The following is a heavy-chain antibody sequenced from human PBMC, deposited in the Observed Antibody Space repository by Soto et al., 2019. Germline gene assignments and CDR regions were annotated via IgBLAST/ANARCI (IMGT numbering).Heavy chain of an antibody. D-gene: IGHD5-12*01. J-gene: IGHJ4*02. CDR2: IYPGDSDT. CDR3: ARRGRRDGYNYALDY. Sequence: PGESLKISCKGSGYSFTSYWIGWVRQMPGKGLEWMGIIYPGDSDTRYSPSFQGQVTISADKSISTAYLQWSSLKASDTAMYYCARRGRRDGYNYALDYWGQGTLVTVSS. CDR1: GYSFTSYW. V-gene: IGHV5-51*01.